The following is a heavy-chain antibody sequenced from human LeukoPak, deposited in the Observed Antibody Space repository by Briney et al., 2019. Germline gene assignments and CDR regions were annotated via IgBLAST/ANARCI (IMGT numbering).Heavy chain of an antibody. D-gene: IGHD1-1*01. V-gene: IGHV4-59*01. Sequence: SETLSLTCTVSGGSISTYYWSWIRQPPGKGLEWIGYIYYTGSTSYNPSLKSRVTMSLDASKNQFSLELNSVTPADTAVYYCARDGNDWPQWWFDPWGRGTLVSVSS. CDR1: GGSISTYY. CDR2: IYYTGST. J-gene: IGHJ5*02. CDR3: ARDGNDWPQWWFDP.